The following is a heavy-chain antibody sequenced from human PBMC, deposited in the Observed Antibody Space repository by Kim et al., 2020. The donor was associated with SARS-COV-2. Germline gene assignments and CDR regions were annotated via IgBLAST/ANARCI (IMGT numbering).Heavy chain of an antibody. CDR3: TTGAYSSGWPIDY. CDR1: GFTFSNAW. V-gene: IGHV3-15*01. D-gene: IGHD6-19*01. J-gene: IGHJ4*02. Sequence: GGSLRLSCAASGFTFSNAWMSWVRQAPGKGLEWVGRIKSKTDGGTTDYAAPVKGRFTISRDDSKNTLYLQMNSLKTEDTAVYYCTTGAYSSGWPIDYWGQGTLVTVSS. CDR2: IKSKTDGGTT.